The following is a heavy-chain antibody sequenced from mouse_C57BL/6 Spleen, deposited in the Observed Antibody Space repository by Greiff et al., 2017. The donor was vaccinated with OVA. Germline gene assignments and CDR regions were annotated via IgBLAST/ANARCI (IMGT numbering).Heavy chain of an antibody. J-gene: IGHJ3*01. D-gene: IGHD1-3*01. CDR1: GFSFNTYA. Sequence: EVNVVESGGGLVQPKGSLKLSCAASGFSFNTYAMNWVRQAPGKGLEWVARIRSKSNNYATYYADPVKDRFTISRDDSESMLYLQMNNLKTEDTAMYYCVRQVGAYWGQGTLVTVSA. V-gene: IGHV10-1*01. CDR3: VRQVGAY. CDR2: IRSKSNNYAT.